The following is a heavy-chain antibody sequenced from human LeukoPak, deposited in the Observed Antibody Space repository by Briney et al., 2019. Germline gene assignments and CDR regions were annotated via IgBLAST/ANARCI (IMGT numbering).Heavy chain of an antibody. CDR3: AQTFKGYTHGYYYMDV. D-gene: IGHD5-18*01. J-gene: IGHJ6*03. CDR2: IYSGGTT. V-gene: IGHV3-53*05. CDR1: GFTVSGNY. Sequence: PGGSLRLSCAAFGFTVSGNYMSWVRQAPGKGLEWVSVIYSGGTTYHADSVKGRFTISRDNSKNTLYLQMNSLRGEDTAVYYCAQTFKGYTHGYYYMDVWGKGTTVTVSS.